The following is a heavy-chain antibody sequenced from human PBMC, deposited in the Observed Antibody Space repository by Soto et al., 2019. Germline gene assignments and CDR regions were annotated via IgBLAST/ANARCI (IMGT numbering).Heavy chain of an antibody. J-gene: IGHJ4*02. CDR1: GFTFGDYA. CDR3: TRDRYCSSTSCYFGLNPVHFPFDY. D-gene: IGHD2-2*01. V-gene: IGHV3-49*03. CDR2: IRSKAYGGTT. Sequence: GGSLRLSCTASGFTFGDYAMSWFRQAPGKGLEWVGFIRSKAYGGTTEYAASVKGRFTISRDDSKSIAYLQMNSLKTEDTAVYYCTRDRYCSSTSCYFGLNPVHFPFDYWGQGTLVTVSS.